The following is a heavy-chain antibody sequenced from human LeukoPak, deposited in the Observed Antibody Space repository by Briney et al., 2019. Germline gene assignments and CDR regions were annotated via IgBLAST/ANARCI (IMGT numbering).Heavy chain of an antibody. CDR2: IFYSGAA. J-gene: IGHJ5*02. CDR3: ARRIANRNWFDP. D-gene: IGHD1/OR15-1a*01. CDR1: GGSISSSDHY. V-gene: IGHV4-39*01. Sequence: SETLSLTCTVSGGSISSSDHYWGWVRQPPGKGLEWIGSIFYSGAAHCNPSLKSRVTISVDTSNNQFSLMLSSVTAADTAVYYCARRIANRNWFDPWGQGTLVTVSS.